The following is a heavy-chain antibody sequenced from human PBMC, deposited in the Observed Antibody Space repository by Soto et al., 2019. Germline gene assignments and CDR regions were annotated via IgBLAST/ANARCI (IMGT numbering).Heavy chain of an antibody. CDR3: ARGTMVRGVILPYYYYYGMDV. V-gene: IGHV4-59*08. D-gene: IGHD3-10*01. CDR1: GGSISSYY. Sequence: SETLSLTYTVSGGSISSYYWSWIRPPPGKGLEWIGCIYYSGSTNYNPSLKSRVTISVATSKNQFSLKLSSVTAADTAVYYCARGTMVRGVILPYYYYYGMDVWGQGTTVTVSS. J-gene: IGHJ6*02. CDR2: IYYSGST.